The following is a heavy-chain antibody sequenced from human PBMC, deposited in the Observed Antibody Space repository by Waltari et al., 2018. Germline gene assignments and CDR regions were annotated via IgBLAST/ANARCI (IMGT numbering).Heavy chain of an antibody. D-gene: IGHD4-17*01. Sequence: EVQLVQSGAEVKKPGATVKISCKASGYTFTDYYMHWVQQAPGKGLEWMGRVDPEDGERIYAEKFQGRVTITADTSTDTAYMELSSLRSEDTAVYYCAKSPLDYGGNGGCWGQGTLVTVSS. CDR3: AKSPLDYGGNGGC. J-gene: IGHJ4*02. V-gene: IGHV1-69-2*01. CDR1: GYTFTDYY. CDR2: VDPEDGER.